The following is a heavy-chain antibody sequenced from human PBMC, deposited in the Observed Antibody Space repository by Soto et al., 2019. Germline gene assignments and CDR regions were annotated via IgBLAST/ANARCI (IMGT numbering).Heavy chain of an antibody. Sequence: EVQLLESGGGLVQPGGSLRLSCTASGFTFSSYAMSWVRQAPGKGLEWVSALSASGASTYYADSVKGRFTISRDNSKNALYLQMNSLRADDTAVYYCAKGRGGGTYYFDYWGQGTLVTVSS. CDR1: GFTFSSYA. CDR3: AKGRGGGTYYFDY. V-gene: IGHV3-23*01. J-gene: IGHJ4*02. CDR2: LSASGAST. D-gene: IGHD2-21*01.